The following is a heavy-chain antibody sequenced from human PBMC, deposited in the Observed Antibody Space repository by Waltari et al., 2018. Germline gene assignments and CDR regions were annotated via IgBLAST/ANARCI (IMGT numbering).Heavy chain of an antibody. V-gene: IGHV4-59*12. CDR2: IYGSSGST. D-gene: IGHD1-26*01. Sequence: QVQLQESGPGLVKPSETLSLTCAVSGGSFSSYWWDWIRQPPGKGLEWIGTIYGSSGSTEYNPSLKSRATISRDTSKNQFSLKMSSVTAADTAVYYCARNGGNYGFGLYVAFDFWGQGLRVTVSS. CDR3: ARNGGNYGFGLYVAFDF. J-gene: IGHJ3*01. CDR1: GGSFSSYW.